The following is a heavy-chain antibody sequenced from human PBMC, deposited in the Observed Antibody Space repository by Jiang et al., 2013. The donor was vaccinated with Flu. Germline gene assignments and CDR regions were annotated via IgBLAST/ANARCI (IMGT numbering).Heavy chain of an antibody. D-gene: IGHD2-15*01. CDR1: GFTFDAYG. V-gene: IGHV3-9*01. J-gene: IGHJ4*02. Sequence: GLVQPGRSLRLSCAVSGFTFDAYGMNWVRQAPGKGLEWVSGINWNSGSIGYADSVKGRFTISRDNAKNSLYLQMNSLRAEDTALYYCARDRNGVAARGALDYWGQGTLVTVSS. CDR3: ARDRNGVAARGALDY. CDR2: INWNSGSI.